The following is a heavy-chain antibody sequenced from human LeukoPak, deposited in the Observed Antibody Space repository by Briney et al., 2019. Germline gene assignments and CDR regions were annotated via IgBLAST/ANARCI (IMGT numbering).Heavy chain of an antibody. CDR1: GYSFSTYW. J-gene: IGHJ3*02. CDR3: ARPYCSSTTCYEYSAFDI. Sequence: GESLKISCKGSGYSFSTYWIGWVRQMPGKGLEWMGIIYPGDSDTRYSPSFQGQVTISADKSISTAYLQWSRLKASDTAMYYCARPYCSSTTCYEYSAFDIWGQGTMVTVSS. D-gene: IGHD2-2*01. CDR2: IYPGDSDT. V-gene: IGHV5-51*01.